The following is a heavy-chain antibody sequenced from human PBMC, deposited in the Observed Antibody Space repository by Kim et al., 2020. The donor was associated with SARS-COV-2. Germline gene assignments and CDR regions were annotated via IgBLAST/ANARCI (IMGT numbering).Heavy chain of an antibody. CDR2: VNGGNGNT. Sequence: ASVKVSCKASGCTFTTFALYWVRRAPGQRLEWMGWVNGGNGNTRYSQKFQGRVSITRDTSATTAYLELSGLISEDTAVYYCAREAVAGSFDYWGQGSLVTVSS. CDR3: AREAVAGSFDY. D-gene: IGHD6-19*01. V-gene: IGHV1-3*01. J-gene: IGHJ4*02. CDR1: GCTFTTFA.